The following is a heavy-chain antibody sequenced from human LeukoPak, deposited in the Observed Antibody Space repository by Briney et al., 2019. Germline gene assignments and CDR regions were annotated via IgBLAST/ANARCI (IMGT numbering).Heavy chain of an antibody. D-gene: IGHD6-19*01. CDR1: GGSTTSSHW. CDR3: ARVQDSSGWYAGAFDI. J-gene: IGHJ3*02. V-gene: IGHV4-4*02. Sequence: SETLSLTCAISGGSTTSSHWWSWVRQPPGKGLEWIGYIYYSGSTNYNPSLKSRVTISVDTSKNQFSLKLSSVTAADTAVYYCARVQDSSGWYAGAFDIWGQGTMVTVSS. CDR2: IYYSGST.